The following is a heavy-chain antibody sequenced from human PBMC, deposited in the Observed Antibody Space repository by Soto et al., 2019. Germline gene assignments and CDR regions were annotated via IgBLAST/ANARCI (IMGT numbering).Heavy chain of an antibody. D-gene: IGHD5-12*01. CDR2: NQYSGDT. Sequence: QVLLQATGPGQLRPSETLSLTCLVSGGSVGSGAYYWSWIRQPPGGALEWIGYNQYSGDTNCNSSLKTRVTISGDRSRNRFALKLTSVTAADTAFYYCARHDYADRTFDLWGQGTKVTVSS. CDR3: ARHDYADRTFDL. CDR1: GGSVGSGAYY. V-gene: IGHV4-61*08. J-gene: IGHJ3*01.